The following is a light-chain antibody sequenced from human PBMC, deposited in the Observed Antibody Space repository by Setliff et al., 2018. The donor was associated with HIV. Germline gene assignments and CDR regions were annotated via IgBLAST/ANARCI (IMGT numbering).Light chain of an antibody. Sequence: QSALTQPASVSGSPGQSITIFCTGTSVDVGRYNLVSWYQQQPGKPPKLMIYQASKRPSGVSNRFSGSKSGNTASLTISGLQAEDEADYYCCSNTGSNTYVFGAGTKVTVL. CDR3: CSNTGSNTYV. CDR2: QAS. J-gene: IGLJ1*01. V-gene: IGLV2-23*01. CDR1: SVDVGRYNL.